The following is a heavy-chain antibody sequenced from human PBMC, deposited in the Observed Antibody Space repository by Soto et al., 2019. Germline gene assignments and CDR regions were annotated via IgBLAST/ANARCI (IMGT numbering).Heavy chain of an antibody. D-gene: IGHD1-26*01. J-gene: IGHJ5*02. V-gene: IGHV4-34*01. CDR1: GGSFSGYY. CDR3: ARGGWELRRGGWFDP. Sequence: QVQLQQWGAGLLKPSETLSLTCAVYGGSFSGYYWSWIRQPPGKGLEWIGEINHSGSTNYNPSLKSRVTISVDTSKNQFSLKLSSVTAADTAVYYCARGGWELRRGGWFDPWGQGTLVTVSS. CDR2: INHSGST.